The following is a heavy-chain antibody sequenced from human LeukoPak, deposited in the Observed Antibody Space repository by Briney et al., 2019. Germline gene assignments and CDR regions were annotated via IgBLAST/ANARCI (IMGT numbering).Heavy chain of an antibody. CDR2: IYPNSGGT. J-gene: IGHJ5*02. CDR3: ARDTSLAYYGSGSYYNWFDP. D-gene: IGHD3-10*01. V-gene: IGHV1-2*02. Sequence: ASGNVSCTCSGYTFTGCYMHWVRQAPGQGLEWMGWIYPNSGGTNYAQKFQGRVNMTRDTSINTAYMELSRLRSDDTAVYYCARDTSLAYYGSGSYYNWFDPWGQGTLVTVSS. CDR1: GYTFTGCY.